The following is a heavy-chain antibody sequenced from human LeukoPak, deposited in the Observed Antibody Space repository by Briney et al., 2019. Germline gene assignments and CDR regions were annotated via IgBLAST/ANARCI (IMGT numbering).Heavy chain of an antibody. V-gene: IGHV1-2*02. D-gene: IGHD3-16*02. CDR3: ARAFMITFGGVIVIPDTDY. Sequence: ASVKVSCKASGYTFTGYYMHWVRQAPGQGLEWMGWINPNSGGTNYAQKFQGRVTMTRDTSFSTAYMELSRLRSDDTAVYYCARAFMITFGGVIVIPDTDYWGQGTLVTVSS. CDR2: INPNSGGT. CDR1: GYTFTGYY. J-gene: IGHJ4*02.